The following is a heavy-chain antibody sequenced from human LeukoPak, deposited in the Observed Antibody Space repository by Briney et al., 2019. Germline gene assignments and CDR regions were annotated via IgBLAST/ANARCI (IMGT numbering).Heavy chain of an antibody. CDR3: AKDLGVRYFDWLIPGSDY. V-gene: IGHV3-23*01. CDR1: GFTFSNYA. D-gene: IGHD3-9*01. Sequence: GGSLRLSCAASGFTFSNYAMIWVRQAPGKGLEWVSSISGRGGSTYYAGSVKGRFTISRDNSKNTLYLQMNSLRAEDTAVYYCAKDLGVRYFDWLIPGSDYWGQGTLVTVSS. CDR2: ISGRGGST. J-gene: IGHJ4*02.